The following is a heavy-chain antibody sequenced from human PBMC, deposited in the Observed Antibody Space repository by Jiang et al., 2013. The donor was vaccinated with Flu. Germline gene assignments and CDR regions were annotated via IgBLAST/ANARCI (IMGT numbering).Heavy chain of an antibody. J-gene: IGHJ4*02. CDR1: GDSMSSYY. Sequence: GPGLVKPSETLSLTCSVSGDSMSSYYWSWIRQPPGKGLEWVGYIHYSGSTNYNPSLKSRVTISIDTSSNQFSLRLSSVTAGDTAMYYCARLGVWGGYSPFDFWGQGTLVTVSS. D-gene: IGHD5-18*01. CDR2: IHYSGST. CDR3: ARLGVWGGYSPFDF. V-gene: IGHV4-59*08.